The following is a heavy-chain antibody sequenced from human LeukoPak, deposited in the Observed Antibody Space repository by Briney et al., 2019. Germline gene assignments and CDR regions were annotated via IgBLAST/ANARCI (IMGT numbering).Heavy chain of an antibody. Sequence: GGSLRLSCAASGFTFSSYSMNWVRQAPGKGLEWVSSISSSSSYIYYADSVKGRFTISRDNAKNSLYLQMNSLRAEDTAVYYCARVKSGSYLTLDYWGQGTLVTVSS. CDR3: ARVKSGSYLTLDY. J-gene: IGHJ4*02. CDR2: ISSSSSYI. CDR1: GFTFSSYS. D-gene: IGHD1-26*01. V-gene: IGHV3-21*01.